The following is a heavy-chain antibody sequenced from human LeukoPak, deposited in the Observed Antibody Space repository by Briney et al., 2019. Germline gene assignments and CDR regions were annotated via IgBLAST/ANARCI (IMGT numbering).Heavy chain of an antibody. CDR3: ARVVVVVPAATGGFDP. D-gene: IGHD2-2*01. CDR2: ISAYNGNT. J-gene: IGHJ5*02. V-gene: IGHV1-18*01. CDR1: GYTFTSYG. Sequence: ASVKVSCKASGYTFTSYGISWVRQALGQGLEWMGWISAYNGNTNYAQKLQGRVTMTTDTSTSTAYMELRSLRSDDTAVYYCARVVVVVPAATGGFDPWGQGTLVTVSS.